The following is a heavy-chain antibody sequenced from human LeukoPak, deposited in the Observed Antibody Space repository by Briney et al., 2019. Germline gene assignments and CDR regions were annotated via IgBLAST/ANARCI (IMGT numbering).Heavy chain of an antibody. CDR3: AKARWFGELLIRY. D-gene: IGHD3-10*01. V-gene: IGHV3-23*01. Sequence: PGGSLRLSCTASGFTVGSNFLTWVRQAPGKGLEWVSAISGSGGSTYYADSVKGRFTISRDNSKNTLYLQMNSLRAEDTAVYYCAKARWFGELLIRYWGQGTLVTVSS. CDR1: GFTVGSNF. J-gene: IGHJ4*02. CDR2: ISGSGGST.